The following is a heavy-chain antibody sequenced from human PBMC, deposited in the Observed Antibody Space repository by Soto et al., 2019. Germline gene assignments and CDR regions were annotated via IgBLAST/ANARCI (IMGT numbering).Heavy chain of an antibody. V-gene: IGHV3-30-3*01. CDR1: GFTFSSYA. J-gene: IGHJ4*02. D-gene: IGHD3-3*01. Sequence: QVQLVESGGGVVQPGRSLRLSCAASGFTFSSYAMHWVRQAPGKGLEWVAVISYDGSNKYYADSVKGRFTISRDNSKNTLYLQMNSLRAEDTAVYHCASPKRDFWSGLDYWGQGTLVTVSS. CDR3: ASPKRDFWSGLDY. CDR2: ISYDGSNK.